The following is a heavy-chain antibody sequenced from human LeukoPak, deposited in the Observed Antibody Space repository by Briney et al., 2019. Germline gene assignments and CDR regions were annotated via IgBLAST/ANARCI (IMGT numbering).Heavy chain of an antibody. Sequence: KSSETLSLTCTVSGGSISSGGYYWSWIRQHPGKGLEWIGYIYYSGSTYYNPSLKSRVTISVDTSKNQFSLKLSSVTAADTAVYYCARETDYGPSHFDFWGQGTLVTVSS. CDR2: IYYSGST. CDR3: ARETDYGPSHFDF. J-gene: IGHJ4*02. D-gene: IGHD4-17*01. V-gene: IGHV4-31*03. CDR1: GGSISSGGYY.